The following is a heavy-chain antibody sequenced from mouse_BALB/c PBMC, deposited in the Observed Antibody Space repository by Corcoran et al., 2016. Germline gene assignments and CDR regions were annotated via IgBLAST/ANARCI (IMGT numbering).Heavy chain of an antibody. CDR2: INTYTGEP. CDR3: ARRDGNSYAMDY. D-gene: IGHD2-1*01. J-gene: IGHJ4*01. CDR1: GYTFTNYG. V-gene: IGHV9-3-1*01. Sequence: QIQLVQSGPELKKPGETVKISCKASGYTFTNYGMHLVKQAPGKGLKWMGWINTYTGEPTYADDFKGRFAFSLETSASTAYLQINNLKNEDTATYFCARRDGNSYAMDYWGQGTSVTVSS.